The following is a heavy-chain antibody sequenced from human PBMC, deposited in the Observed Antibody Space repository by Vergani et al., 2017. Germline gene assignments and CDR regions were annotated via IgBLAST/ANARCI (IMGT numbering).Heavy chain of an antibody. CDR2: ISSSSSYI. J-gene: IGHJ4*02. CDR1: GFTFSSYS. V-gene: IGHV3-21*01. D-gene: IGHD2-21*02. Sequence: EVQLVESGGGLVKPGGSLRLSCAASGFTFSSYSMNWVRQAPGKGLEWVSSISSSSSYIYYADSVKGRFTISRDNAKNSLYLQMNSLRAEDTAVYYCASYGDGYIVVVTAIKPFFDYWGQGTLVTVSS. CDR3: ASYGDGYIVVVTAIKPFFDY.